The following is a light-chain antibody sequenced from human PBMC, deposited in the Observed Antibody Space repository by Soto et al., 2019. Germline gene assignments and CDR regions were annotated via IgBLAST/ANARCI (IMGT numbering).Light chain of an antibody. J-gene: IGKJ3*01. CDR2: GTS. Sequence: MGLPHSPGTRPLSQGERATLSCRASQSVSSKYLACYQQKPGQAPRALIYGTSIRASGVPERFSGGGSGTDFTLTITRLEPEDFAVYYCQQYGSSLFTFGPGTKVDFK. CDR1: QSVSSKY. V-gene: IGKV3-20*01. CDR3: QQYGSSLFT.